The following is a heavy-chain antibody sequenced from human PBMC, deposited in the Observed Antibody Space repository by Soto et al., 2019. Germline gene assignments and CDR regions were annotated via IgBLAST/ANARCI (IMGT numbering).Heavy chain of an antibody. V-gene: IGHV1-3*01. CDR1: GYTFTSYA. D-gene: IGHD4-4*01. Sequence: QVQLVQSGAEVKKPGASVKVSCKASGYTFTSYAMHWVRQAPGQRLEWMGWINAGNGNTKYSQKFQGRVTITRDTPXXXAXXELSSLRSEDTAVYYCASSYSNYALIDYYYYGMDAWGQGTTVTVSS. J-gene: IGHJ6*02. CDR3: ASSYSNYALIDYYYYGMDA. CDR2: INAGNGNT.